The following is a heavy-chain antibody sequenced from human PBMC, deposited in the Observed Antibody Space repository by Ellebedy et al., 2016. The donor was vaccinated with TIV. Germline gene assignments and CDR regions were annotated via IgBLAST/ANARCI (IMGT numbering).Heavy chain of an antibody. J-gene: IGHJ4*02. D-gene: IGHD3-16*01. CDR3: ARDDKWGFDH. Sequence: GESLKISCAASGFRFSDYPMNWVRQAPGKGLEWVSNIRPSSDSKTYVDFVKGRFTIFRDNAKNSLSLQLDNLRDGDTAVYYCARDDKWGFDHWGQGALVTVSS. CDR1: GFRFSDYP. CDR2: IRPSSDSK. V-gene: IGHV3-48*02.